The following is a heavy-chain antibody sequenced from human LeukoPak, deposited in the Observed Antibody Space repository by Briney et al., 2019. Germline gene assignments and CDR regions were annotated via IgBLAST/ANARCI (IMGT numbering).Heavy chain of an antibody. J-gene: IGHJ2*01. CDR2: VRSKDNGYAA. Sequence: GGSLKLSCAASGFTFSGSAMHWVRQASGKGLEWVGRVRSKDNGYAASYTASVKGWFTVSRDDSKNTAYLQMDSLKTEDTAVYFCSRTSDIAWYFDLWGRGTLVTVSS. CDR3: SRTSDIAWYFDL. D-gene: IGHD5-12*01. V-gene: IGHV3-73*01. CDR1: GFTFSGSA.